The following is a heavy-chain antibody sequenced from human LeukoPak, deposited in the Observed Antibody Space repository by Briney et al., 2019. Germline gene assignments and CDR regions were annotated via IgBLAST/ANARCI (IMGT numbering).Heavy chain of an antibody. CDR2: ISATSRTI. CDR1: GFTFSSHS. V-gene: IGHV3-48*01. D-gene: IGHD3-3*01. J-gene: IGHJ4*02. CDR3: ARDFLSYFDFWSGTDY. Sequence: PGGSLGLSCAASGFTFSSHSLNWVRQAPGKGLEWVSYISATSRTIYYADSVKGRFIISRDNSKNTLYLQMNSLRPDDTAVYYCARDFLSYFDFWSGTDYWGQGTLVTVSS.